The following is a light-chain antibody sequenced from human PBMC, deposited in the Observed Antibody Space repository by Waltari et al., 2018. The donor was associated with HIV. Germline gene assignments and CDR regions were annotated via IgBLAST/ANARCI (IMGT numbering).Light chain of an antibody. CDR3: QQFYTSPLT. J-gene: IGKJ4*01. CDR2: WAS. V-gene: IGKV4-1*01. Sequence: DIVMTQSPDSLAVSLGERATIKGKSSKSVLYSSNNKNYLAWYQQKQGQPPKLLIYWASTRESGVPDRFSGSGSGTDFTLTISSLQAEDVAVYYCQQFYTSPLTFGGGTKVEIK. CDR1: KSVLYSSNNKNY.